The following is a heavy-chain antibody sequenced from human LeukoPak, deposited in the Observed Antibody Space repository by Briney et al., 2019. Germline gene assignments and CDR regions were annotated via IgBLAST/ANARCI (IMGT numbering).Heavy chain of an antibody. V-gene: IGHV3-30*02. CDR2: IRYDGSNK. J-gene: IGHJ6*03. CDR3: AKCDSRDYVWGKYYYYMDV. CDR1: GFTFSSYG. D-gene: IGHD3-16*01. Sequence: GGSLRLSCAASGFTFSSYGMHWVRQAPGKGLEWVAFIRYDGSNKYYADSVKGRFTISRDNSKNTLYLQMNSLRAEDTAVYYCAKCDSRDYVWGKYYYYMDVWGKGTTVTISS.